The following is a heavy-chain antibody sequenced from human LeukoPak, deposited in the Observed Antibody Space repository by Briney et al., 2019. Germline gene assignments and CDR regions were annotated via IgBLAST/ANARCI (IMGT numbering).Heavy chain of an antibody. V-gene: IGHV4-34*01. Sequence: PSETLSLTCAVYGGSFSGYYWGWIRQPPGKGLEWIGEINHSGSTNYNPSLKSRVTISVDTSKNQFSLKLSSVTAADTAVYYCARIIVGATGGWFDPWGQGTLVTVSS. J-gene: IGHJ5*02. CDR2: INHSGST. D-gene: IGHD1-26*01. CDR3: ARIIVGATGGWFDP. CDR1: GGSFSGYY.